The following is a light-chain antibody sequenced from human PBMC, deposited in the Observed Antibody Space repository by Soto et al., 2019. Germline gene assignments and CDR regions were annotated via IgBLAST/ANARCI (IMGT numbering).Light chain of an antibody. CDR2: QDN. V-gene: IGLV3-1*01. J-gene: IGLJ2*01. Sequence: SYELTQPPSVSVSPGQTASITCSGDKLGDKYACWYQQRPGQSPVLVIYQDNKRPSGIPERFSGSNSGNTATLTISGTQAMDEADYYCQAWDITTASVVFGGGTKVTVL. CDR3: QAWDITTASVV. CDR1: KLGDKY.